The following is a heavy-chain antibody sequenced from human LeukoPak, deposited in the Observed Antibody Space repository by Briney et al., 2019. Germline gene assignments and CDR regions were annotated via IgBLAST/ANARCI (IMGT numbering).Heavy chain of an antibody. D-gene: IGHD5-24*01. J-gene: IGHJ4*02. CDR3: AGGKGYNFFFN. V-gene: IGHV3-66*01. CDR2: IYRGGNT. Sequence: GGSLRLSCTASGFTVSDNYMSWVRQAPGKGLEWVSVIYRGGNTYYADSVKGRFTISRDNSRNTLYLQMNSLRAEDTAVYYCAGGKGYNFFFNWGQGTLVTVSS. CDR1: GFTVSDNY.